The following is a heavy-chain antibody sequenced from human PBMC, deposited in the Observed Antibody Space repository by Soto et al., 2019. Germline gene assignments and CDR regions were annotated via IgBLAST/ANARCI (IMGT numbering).Heavy chain of an antibody. CDR1: GFTFSSHA. Sequence: VQLLESGGGLVQPGGSLRLSCAASGFTFSSHAMAWVRQAPGKGLEWVSAITNSGGSSYVADSVKGRFTISRDNSKNTVDLQMNSLRAEDTAVYYCAKDRLRDGASRQGFDYWGQGTLVTVSS. CDR2: ITNSGGSS. D-gene: IGHD6-6*01. CDR3: AKDRLRDGASRQGFDY. V-gene: IGHV3-23*01. J-gene: IGHJ4*02.